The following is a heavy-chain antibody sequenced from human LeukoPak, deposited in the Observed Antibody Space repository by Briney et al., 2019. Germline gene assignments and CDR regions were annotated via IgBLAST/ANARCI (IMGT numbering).Heavy chain of an antibody. CDR1: GFTFSSYS. J-gene: IGHJ4*02. D-gene: IGHD6-19*01. Sequence: AGGSLRLSCAASGFTFSSYSMNWVRQAPGKGLEWVSSISSSSSYIYYADSVKGRFTISRDNAKNSLYLQMNSLRAEDTAVYYCATRAYSTGWYRFDYWGQGTLVTVSS. CDR3: ATRAYSTGWYRFDY. CDR2: ISSSSSYI. V-gene: IGHV3-21*04.